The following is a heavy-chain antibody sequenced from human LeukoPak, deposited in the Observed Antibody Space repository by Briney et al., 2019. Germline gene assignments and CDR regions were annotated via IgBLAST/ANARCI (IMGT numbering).Heavy chain of an antibody. CDR3: AIQAFDY. CDR1: GYTFTTYY. V-gene: IGHV1-46*01. CDR2: INPSGGDT. J-gene: IGHJ4*02. Sequence: ASVKVSCKASGYTFTTYYMHWVRQAPGQGLEWMGIINPSGGDTSHTQKFQGRLTMTWDTPTSTVYTELSSLRSEDTAVYYCAIQAFDYWGQGTLVTVSS.